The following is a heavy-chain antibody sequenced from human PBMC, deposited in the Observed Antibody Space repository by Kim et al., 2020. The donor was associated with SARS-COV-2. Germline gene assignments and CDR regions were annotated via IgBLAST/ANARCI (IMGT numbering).Heavy chain of an antibody. CDR2: IYYSGST. Sequence: SETLSLTCTVSGGSISSYYWSWIRQPPGKGLEWIGYIYYSGSTNYNPSLKSRVTISVDTSKNQFSLKLSSVTAADTAVYYCARVGVAGAIYFDYWGQGTLVTVSS. CDR3: ARVGVAGAIYFDY. CDR1: GGSISSYY. D-gene: IGHD6-19*01. V-gene: IGHV4-59*13. J-gene: IGHJ4*02.